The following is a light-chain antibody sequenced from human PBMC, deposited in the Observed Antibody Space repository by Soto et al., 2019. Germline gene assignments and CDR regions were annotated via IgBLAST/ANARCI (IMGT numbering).Light chain of an antibody. CDR1: QSIVTY. J-gene: IGKJ1*01. V-gene: IGKV1-39*01. CDR2: TAS. Sequence: DIQMTQSPSSLSASVGDRVTITCRASQSIVTYLNWYLQKPGKAPXLXIXTASXLESGVPSRFSGSGSGTDFTLTISSLQPEDFATYFCQQSYSTPPWTFGQGTKVDIK. CDR3: QQSYSTPPWT.